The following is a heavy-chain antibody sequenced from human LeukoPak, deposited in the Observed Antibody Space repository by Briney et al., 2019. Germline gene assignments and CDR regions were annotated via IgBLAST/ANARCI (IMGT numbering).Heavy chain of an antibody. CDR1: GGSISSRTYY. D-gene: IGHD2/OR15-2a*01. CDR3: AREWTTWGAFDI. CDR2: IYYTGST. V-gene: IGHV4-39*07. J-gene: IGHJ3*02. Sequence: PSETLSLTCTVSGGSISSRTYYWGWIRQPPGKGLEWIGSIYYTGSTFYNPSLKSRVTISVDTSKIQFSMKLSSVTAADAAVYFCAREWTTWGAFDIWGQGTMVTVSS.